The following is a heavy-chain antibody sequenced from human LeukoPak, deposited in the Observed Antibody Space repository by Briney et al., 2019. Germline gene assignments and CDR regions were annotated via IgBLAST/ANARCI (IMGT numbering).Heavy chain of an antibody. CDR3: ARDGTGGRAYYFDY. CDR1: GGSISSYY. D-gene: IGHD1-26*01. J-gene: IGHJ4*02. CDR2: IHYSGST. V-gene: IGHV4-59*01. Sequence: PSETLSLTCTVSGGSISSYYWSWLRQPPGKGLEWIGYIHYSGSTNQNPSLKSRVTIAVDTSKNQFSLKLSSVTAADTAVYYCARDGTGGRAYYFDYWGQGTPVTVSS.